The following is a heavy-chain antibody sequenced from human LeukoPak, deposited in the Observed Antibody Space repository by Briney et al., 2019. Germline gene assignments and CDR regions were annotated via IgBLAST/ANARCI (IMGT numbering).Heavy chain of an antibody. CDR2: INSDGRII. CDR3: ARGRGWYFDL. J-gene: IGHJ2*01. Sequence: GGSLRLSCAASGFTFSNYWMHWVRQVPGKGLVWVSHINSDGRIINYADSVKGRFTVSRDNAKNTLYLQMNSLRVEDTAVYYCARGRGWYFDLWGRGTLVTVSS. CDR1: GFTFSNYW. D-gene: IGHD3-10*01. V-gene: IGHV3-74*01.